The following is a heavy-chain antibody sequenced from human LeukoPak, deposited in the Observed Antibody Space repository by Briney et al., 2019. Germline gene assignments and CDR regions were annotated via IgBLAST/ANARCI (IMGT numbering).Heavy chain of an antibody. CDR1: GGSFSGYY. J-gene: IGHJ4*02. Sequence: PSETLSLTCAVYGGSFSGYYWSWIRQPPGKGLEWIGEINHSGSTNYNPSLRSRVSMSVDRSENQFSLELSSLTAADTAVYYCARGADYYDSSGYDSWGQGTLVTVSS. CDR2: INHSGST. D-gene: IGHD3-22*01. CDR3: ARGADYYDSSGYDS. V-gene: IGHV4-34*01.